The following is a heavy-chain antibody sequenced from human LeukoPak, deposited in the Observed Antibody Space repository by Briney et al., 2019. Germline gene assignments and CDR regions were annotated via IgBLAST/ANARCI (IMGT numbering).Heavy chain of an antibody. CDR1: GFTFSSYA. J-gene: IGHJ6*03. V-gene: IGHV3-30-3*01. CDR2: ISYDGSNK. CDR3: ARGGSGSYYYYYYYMDV. D-gene: IGHD3-10*01. Sequence: GGSLRLSCAASGFTFSSYAMHWVRQAPGKGLEWAAIISYDGSNKYYADSVKDRFTISRDNSKNTLYLQMNSLRPEDTAVYYCARGGSGSYYYYYYYMDVWGKGTTVTVSS.